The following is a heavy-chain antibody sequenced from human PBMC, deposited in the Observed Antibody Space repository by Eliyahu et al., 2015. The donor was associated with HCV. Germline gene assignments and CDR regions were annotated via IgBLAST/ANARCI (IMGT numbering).Heavy chain of an antibody. J-gene: IGHJ4*02. CDR2: ISSSSSTM. Sequence: EVQLVESGGDLVQPGGSLRLSCAAXGFIFRSYEMNWVRQAPGKGLGGVAYISSSSSTMYYADSVKGRFTISRDNDKNSLYLQMNSLRAEDTAVYYCAREGGGGVRVLEWLVNWGQGTLVTVSS. V-gene: IGHV3-48*03. D-gene: IGHD3-3*01. CDR3: AREGGGGVRVLEWLVN. CDR1: GFIFRSYE.